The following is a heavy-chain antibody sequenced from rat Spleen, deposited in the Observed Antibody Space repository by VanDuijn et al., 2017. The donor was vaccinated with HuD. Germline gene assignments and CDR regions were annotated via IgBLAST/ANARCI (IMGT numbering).Heavy chain of an antibody. CDR1: GFSLTSYH. V-gene: IGHV2-6*01. Sequence: QVQLKESGPGLVQPSQTLSLTCTVSGFSLTSYHLSWVRQPPGKGLEWIAAISSGGSTYYNSALKSRLSISRDTSKSQVFLKMNSLQTEDTAMYFCARFGGDYWGQGVMVTVSS. CDR3: ARFGGDY. D-gene: IGHD4-6*01. CDR2: ISSGGST. J-gene: IGHJ2*01.